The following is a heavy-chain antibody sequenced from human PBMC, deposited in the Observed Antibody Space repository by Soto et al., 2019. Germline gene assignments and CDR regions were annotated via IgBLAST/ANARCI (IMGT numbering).Heavy chain of an antibody. CDR1: GYTFTGYY. Sequence: GASVKVSCKTSGYTFTGYYIHWVRQAPGQGPEYMGWINPNNGDAAFAQNFQGRVTMTRDTSITTAFMELSRLRVDDTAVYYCARDQWFGELSSGAIAYWGRGTLVTVSS. CDR3: ARDQWFGELSSGAIAY. CDR2: INPNNGDA. V-gene: IGHV1-2*02. D-gene: IGHD3-10*01. J-gene: IGHJ4*02.